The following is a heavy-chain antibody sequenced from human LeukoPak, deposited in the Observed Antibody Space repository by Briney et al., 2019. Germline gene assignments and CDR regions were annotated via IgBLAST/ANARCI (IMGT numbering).Heavy chain of an antibody. CDR3: ARDTTYYYDSSGYSTVDY. Sequence: SETLSLTCAVYGGSFSGYYWSWIRQPPGKGLEWTGEINHSGSTNYNPSLKSRVTISVDTSKNQFSLKLSSVTAADTAVYYCARDTTYYYDSSGYSTVDYWGQGTLVTVSS. D-gene: IGHD3-22*01. CDR1: GGSFSGYY. J-gene: IGHJ4*02. V-gene: IGHV4-34*01. CDR2: INHSGST.